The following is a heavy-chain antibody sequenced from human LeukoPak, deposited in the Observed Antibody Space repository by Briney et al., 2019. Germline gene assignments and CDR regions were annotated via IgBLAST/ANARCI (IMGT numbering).Heavy chain of an antibody. V-gene: IGHV5-51*01. J-gene: IGHJ5*02. CDR2: IYPGDSDT. D-gene: IGHD3-10*01. CDR1: GYSFTSYW. CDR3: ARQRFTMRAYAGNWFDP. Sequence: GESLKISCKGSGYSFTSYWIGWLRKMPGKGLEWMGIIYPGDSDTRYSPSFQGQVTISADKSISTAYLQWSSLKASDTAMYYCARQRFTMRAYAGNWFDPWGQGTLVTVSS.